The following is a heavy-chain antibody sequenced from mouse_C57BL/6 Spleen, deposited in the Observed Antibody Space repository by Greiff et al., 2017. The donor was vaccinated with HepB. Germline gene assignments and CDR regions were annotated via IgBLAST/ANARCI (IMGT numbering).Heavy chain of an antibody. CDR3: ARGTALDY. CDR1: GYTFTDYY. J-gene: IGHJ2*01. CDR2: IYPGSGNT. Sequence: VKLMESGAELVRPGASVKLSCKASGYTFTDYYINWVKQRPGQGLEWIARIYPGSGNTYYNEKFKGKATLTAEKSSSTAYMQLSSLTSEDSAVYFCARGTALDYWGQGTTLTVSS. V-gene: IGHV1-76*01. D-gene: IGHD4-1*01.